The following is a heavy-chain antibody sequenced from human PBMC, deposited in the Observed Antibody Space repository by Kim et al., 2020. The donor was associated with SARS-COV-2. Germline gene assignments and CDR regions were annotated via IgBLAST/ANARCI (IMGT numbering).Heavy chain of an antibody. V-gene: IGHV3-33*01. CDR3: AREPITGYGLDV. CDR2: IWYDGSNK. J-gene: IGHJ6*02. Sequence: GGSPRLSCAASGFIFSSYAMIWVRQAPGEGLEWLATIWYDGSNKYYKDSMKGRVTISRDNSKNTLYLQMNSLRAGDTAVYYCAREPITGYGLDVWGQGTTVTVFS. D-gene: IGHD3-3*01. CDR1: GFIFSSYA.